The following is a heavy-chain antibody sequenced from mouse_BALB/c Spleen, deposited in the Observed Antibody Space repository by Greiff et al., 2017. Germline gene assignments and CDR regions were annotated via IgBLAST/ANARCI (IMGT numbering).Heavy chain of an antibody. J-gene: IGHJ2*01. Sequence: EVKVVESGGGLVQPGGSLRLSCATSGFTFTDYYMSWVRQPPGKALEWLGFIRNKANGYTTEYSASVKGRFTISRDNSQSILYLQMNTLRAEDSATYYCARVYGYYFDYWGQGTTLTVSS. CDR2: IRNKANGYTT. D-gene: IGHD1-1*01. CDR1: GFTFTDYY. V-gene: IGHV7-3*02. CDR3: ARVYGYYFDY.